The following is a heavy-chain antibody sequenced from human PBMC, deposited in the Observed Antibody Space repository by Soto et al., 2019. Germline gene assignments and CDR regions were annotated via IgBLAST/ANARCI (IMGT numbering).Heavy chain of an antibody. D-gene: IGHD2-21*01. CDR3: AASCVGCGGFNYYDMDV. Sequence: SETLSLTCTVSGGSISSGGYYWSWIRQHPGKGLEWIGYIYYSGSTYYNPSLKSRVTISVDTSKNQFSLKLSSVTAADTAVYYCAASCVGCGGFNYYDMDVWGQGTTVTAP. CDR2: IYYSGST. J-gene: IGHJ6*02. V-gene: IGHV4-31*03. CDR1: GGSISSGGYY.